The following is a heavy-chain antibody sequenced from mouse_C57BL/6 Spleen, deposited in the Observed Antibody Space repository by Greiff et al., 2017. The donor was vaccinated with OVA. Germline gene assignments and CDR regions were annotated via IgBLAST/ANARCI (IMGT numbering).Heavy chain of an antibody. V-gene: IGHV5-17*01. CDR3: ASPYYYGSSFDFDY. CDR2: ISSGSSTI. D-gene: IGHD1-1*01. J-gene: IGHJ2*01. CDR1: GFTFSDYG. Sequence: EVQLVESGGGLVKPGGSLKLSCAASGFTFSDYGMHWVRQAPEKGLEWVAYISSGSSTIYYADTVKGRFTISRDNAKNTLFLQMTSLRSEDTAMYYCASPYYYGSSFDFDYWGQGTTLTVSS.